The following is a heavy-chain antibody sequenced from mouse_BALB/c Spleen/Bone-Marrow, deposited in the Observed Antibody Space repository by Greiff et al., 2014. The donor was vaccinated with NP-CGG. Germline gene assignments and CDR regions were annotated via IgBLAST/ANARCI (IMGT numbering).Heavy chain of an antibody. Sequence: EVKLVESGGGLVQPGGSRKLSCAASGFTFSNFGMHWFRQSPEKGLEWVAFASTGSTIIYYADTVKGRFTISRDNPENTLFLQMTSLRSEDTAIYYCARSHFYGNYFDYWGQGTTLTVSS. CDR1: GFTFSNFG. CDR3: ARSHFYGNYFDY. D-gene: IGHD2-1*01. V-gene: IGHV5-17*02. CDR2: ASTGSTII. J-gene: IGHJ2*01.